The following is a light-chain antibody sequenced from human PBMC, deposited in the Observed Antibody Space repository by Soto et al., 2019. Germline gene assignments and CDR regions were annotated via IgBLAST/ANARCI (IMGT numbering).Light chain of an antibody. J-gene: IGKJ1*01. CDR2: KAS. Sequence: SQRTQSHTTLSAYVGDRVTITCRASQSISSWLAWYQQKPGKAPKLLIYKASSLGSGVPSRFSGSGSGTEFTLTISSLEPEDFAVYYCQQYGNSPRTCGQGTKGEI. V-gene: IGKV1-5*03. CDR1: QSISSW. CDR3: QQYGNSPRT.